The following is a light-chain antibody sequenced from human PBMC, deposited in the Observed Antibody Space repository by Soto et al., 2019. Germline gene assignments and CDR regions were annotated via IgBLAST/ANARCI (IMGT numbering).Light chain of an antibody. CDR3: QQYCSSPYT. CDR1: QSVSSSY. J-gene: IGKJ2*01. V-gene: IGKV3-20*01. CDR2: GAS. Sequence: EIVLTQSPGTLSLSPGERATLSCRASQSVSSSYLAWYQQKPGQAPRLLIYGASGRATGIPDRFSGSGSGTDFTLTISRLEPEDFAVYYCQQYCSSPYTFGQGTKLEIK.